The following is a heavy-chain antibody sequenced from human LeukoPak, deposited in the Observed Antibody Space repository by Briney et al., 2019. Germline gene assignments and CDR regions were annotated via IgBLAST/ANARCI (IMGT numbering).Heavy chain of an antibody. D-gene: IGHD3-22*01. CDR3: ASPDLYDSSGYYSY. Sequence: AASVKVSCKASGGTFSSYAISWVRQAPGQGLEWMGGIIPIFGTANYAQKFQGRVTITTDESTSTAYMELSSLRSEDTAVYYCASPDLYDSSGYYSYWGQGTLATVSS. J-gene: IGHJ4*02. CDR2: IIPIFGTA. CDR1: GGTFSSYA. V-gene: IGHV1-69*05.